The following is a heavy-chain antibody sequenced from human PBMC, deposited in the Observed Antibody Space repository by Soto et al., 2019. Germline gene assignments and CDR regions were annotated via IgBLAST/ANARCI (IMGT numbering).Heavy chain of an antibody. V-gene: IGHV1-18*01. D-gene: IGHD3-3*01. CDR2: ISAYNGNT. CDR3: ARDLGGYDFWSGSVVDP. Sequence: ASVKVSCKASGYTFTSYGISWVRQAPGQGLEWMGWISAYNGNTNYEQKLQGRVTMTTDTSTSTAYMELRSLRSDDTAVYYCARDLGGYDFWSGSVVDPWGQGTLVTVSS. J-gene: IGHJ5*02. CDR1: GYTFTSYG.